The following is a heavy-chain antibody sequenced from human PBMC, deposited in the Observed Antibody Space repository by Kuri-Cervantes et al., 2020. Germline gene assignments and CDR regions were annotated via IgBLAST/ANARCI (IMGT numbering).Heavy chain of an antibody. D-gene: IGHD3-22*01. CDR3: ARDRFYFYGSSGYYGDAFDF. CDR2: ISGSGDST. CDR1: GFTFSSYA. V-gene: IGHV3-23*01. J-gene: IGHJ3*01. Sequence: GESLKISCAASGFTFSSYAMSWVRQAPGKGLEWVSAISGSGDSTYYADSVKGRFTISRDNSKNTLYLQMNSLRAEDTAVYYCARDRFYFYGSSGYYGDAFDFWGQGTVVTVSS.